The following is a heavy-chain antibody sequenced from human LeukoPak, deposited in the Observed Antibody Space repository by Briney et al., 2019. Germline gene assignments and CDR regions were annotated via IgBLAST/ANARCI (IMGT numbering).Heavy chain of an antibody. D-gene: IGHD5-12*01. CDR2: ISSSSSYI. J-gene: IGHJ4*02. CDR1: GFTFSSYS. V-gene: IGHV3-21*01. CDR3: ARDLSGYDPTYYFDY. Sequence: PGWSLRLSCAASGFTFSSYSMNWVRHAPGKGLEGGSSISSSSSYIYYADSVKGRFTISRDNAKNSLYLQMNSLRAEDTAVYYCARDLSGYDPTYYFDYWGQGTLVTVSS.